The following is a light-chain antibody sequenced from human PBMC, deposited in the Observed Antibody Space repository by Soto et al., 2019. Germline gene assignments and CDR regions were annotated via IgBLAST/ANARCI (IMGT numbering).Light chain of an antibody. J-gene: IGKJ1*01. CDR2: GAS. Sequence: DIVLTQSPGTLSLSPGERATLSCMASQSVSSSYLAWYQQKPGQAPRLLIYGASSRATGIPDRFSGSGSGTDFTLTISRLEPEDFAVYYCQHYGSSSWTFGQGTKVDI. CDR1: QSVSSSY. V-gene: IGKV3-20*01. CDR3: QHYGSSSWT.